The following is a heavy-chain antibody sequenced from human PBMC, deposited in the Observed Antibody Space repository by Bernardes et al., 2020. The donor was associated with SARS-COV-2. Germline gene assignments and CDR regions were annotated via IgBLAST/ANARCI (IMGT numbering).Heavy chain of an antibody. V-gene: IGHV3-9*01. Sequence: GGSLRLSCAASGFTFDDYAIHWVRQAPGKGLEWVSGISWNSGSIGYADSVKGRFTISRDNAKNSLYLQMNSLRAEDTALYYCAKDSSVLPNWYFDLWGRGTLVTVSS. CDR3: AKDSSVLPNWYFDL. J-gene: IGHJ2*01. CDR2: ISWNSGSI. CDR1: GFTFDDYA. D-gene: IGHD3-10*01.